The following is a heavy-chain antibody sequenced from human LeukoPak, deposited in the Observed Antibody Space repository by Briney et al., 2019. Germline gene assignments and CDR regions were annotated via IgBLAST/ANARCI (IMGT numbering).Heavy chain of an antibody. CDR1: GFTFSSYA. CDR3: ARAFYCSSTSCYPGLEQWLVPDY. J-gene: IGHJ4*02. D-gene: IGHD2-2*01. V-gene: IGHV3-30-3*01. CDR2: ISYDGSNK. Sequence: GGSLRLSCAASGFTFSSYAMHWVRQAPGKGLEWVAGISYDGSNKYYADSVKGRFTISRDNSKNTLYLQMNSLRAEDTAVYYCARAFYCSSTSCYPGLEQWLVPDYWGQGTLVTVSS.